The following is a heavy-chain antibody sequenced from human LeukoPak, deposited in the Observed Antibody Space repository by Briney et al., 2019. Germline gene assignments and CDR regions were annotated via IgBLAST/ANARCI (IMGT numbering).Heavy chain of an antibody. CDR2: ISYDGSNK. D-gene: IGHD3-22*01. V-gene: IGHV3-30*18. Sequence: GGSLRLSCAASGFTFSSYGMHWVRQAPGKGLEWVAVISYDGSNKYYADSVKGRFTISRDNSQNTLYLQMNSLRAEDTAVYYCAKDRYYYDSSGYYYFDYWGQGTLVTVSS. CDR1: GFTFSSYG. J-gene: IGHJ4*02. CDR3: AKDRYYYDSSGYYYFDY.